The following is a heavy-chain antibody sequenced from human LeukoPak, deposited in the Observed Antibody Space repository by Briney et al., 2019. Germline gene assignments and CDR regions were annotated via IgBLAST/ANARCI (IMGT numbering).Heavy chain of an antibody. J-gene: IGHJ4*02. CDR3: AKDRGRGYSYGYGYYFDY. CDR2: IRYDGSNK. Sequence: GGSLRLSCAASGFTFSSYGMYWVRQAPGTGLEWVAFIRYDGSNKYYADSVKGRFTISRDNSKNTLYLQMNSLRAEDTAVYYCAKDRGRGYSYGYGYYFDYWGQGTLVTVSS. D-gene: IGHD5-18*01. CDR1: GFTFSSYG. V-gene: IGHV3-30*02.